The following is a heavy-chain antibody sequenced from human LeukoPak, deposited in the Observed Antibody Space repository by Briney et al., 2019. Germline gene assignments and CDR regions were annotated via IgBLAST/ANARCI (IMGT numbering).Heavy chain of an antibody. CDR2: VYYTGDT. J-gene: IGHJ4*02. Sequence: SETLSLTCTVSGTSITRTYWIWIRQPPGRGLESVGYVYYTGDTNYNPSLKSRVTISVDTSKNQFSLKLSSVTAADTAVYYCARQQDSSGYYDEPNYFDYWSQGTLVTVSS. CDR3: ARQQDSSGYYDEPNYFDY. CDR1: GTSITRTY. D-gene: IGHD3-22*01. V-gene: IGHV4-59*08.